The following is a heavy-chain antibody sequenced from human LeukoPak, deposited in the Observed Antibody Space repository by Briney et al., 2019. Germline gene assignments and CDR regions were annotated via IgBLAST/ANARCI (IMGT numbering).Heavy chain of an antibody. Sequence: PSETLSLTCTVSGGSISGYYWSWLRQPPGKGLEWIGYIYHSGFTHYNPSLRSRLIISVDTSRNQFSLNLTSATAADTAMYYCARDQRCSRYDGGCDQWYFDLWGRGTLVTVSS. J-gene: IGHJ2*01. V-gene: IGHV4-59*01. CDR2: IYHSGFT. CDR1: GGSISGYY. D-gene: IGHD5-12*01. CDR3: ARDQRCSRYDGGCDQWYFDL.